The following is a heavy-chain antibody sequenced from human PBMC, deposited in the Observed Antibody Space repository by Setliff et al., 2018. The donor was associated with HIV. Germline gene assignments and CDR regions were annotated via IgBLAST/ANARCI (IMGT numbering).Heavy chain of an antibody. D-gene: IGHD6-13*01. Sequence: ASVKVSCKASGYTFTDYYMHWVRQAPGKGLEWMGRVDPEDGETIYAEKFQGRVTITADTSTDTAYMELSSLRSEDTAVYYCATAGIAAAGENYMDVWGKGTTVTAP. CDR2: VDPEDGET. V-gene: IGHV1-69-2*01. CDR3: ATAGIAAAGENYMDV. CDR1: GYTFTDYY. J-gene: IGHJ6*03.